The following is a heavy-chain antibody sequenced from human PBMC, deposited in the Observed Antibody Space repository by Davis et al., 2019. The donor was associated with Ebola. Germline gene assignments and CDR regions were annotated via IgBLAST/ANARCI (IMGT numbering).Heavy chain of an antibody. V-gene: IGHV3-7*03. CDR1: GFTFSSYS. Sequence: GESLKISCAASGFTFSSYSMNWVRQAPGKGPEWVAIIKQDGGEKYYVDSVKGRFTISRDNAKNSVFLQMNSLRVEDTAFYYCASGDGRGRSYDMDVWGQGTTVTVSS. J-gene: IGHJ6*03. CDR3: ASGDGRGRSYDMDV. D-gene: IGHD3/OR15-3a*01. CDR2: IKQDGGEK.